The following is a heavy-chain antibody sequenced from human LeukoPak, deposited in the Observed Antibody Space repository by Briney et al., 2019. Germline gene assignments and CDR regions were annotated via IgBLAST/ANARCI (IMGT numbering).Heavy chain of an antibody. CDR1: GGSFSGYY. J-gene: IGHJ4*02. V-gene: IGHV4-34*01. CDR2: INHSGST. CDR3: ARVKRAVVAATFDY. Sequence: PSETLSLTCAVYGGSFSGYYWSWIRQPPGKGLEWIGEINHSGSTNYNPSLKSRVTISVDTSKNQFSLKLSSVTAADTAVYYCARVKRAVVAATFDYWGQGTLVIVSS. D-gene: IGHD2-15*01.